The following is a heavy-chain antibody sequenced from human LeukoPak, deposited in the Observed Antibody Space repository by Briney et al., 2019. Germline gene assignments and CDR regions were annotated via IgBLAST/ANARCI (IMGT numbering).Heavy chain of an antibody. D-gene: IGHD1-26*01. Sequence: SVKVSCKASGGTFSSYAISWVRQAPGQGLEWMGGIIPIFGTANYAQKFQGRVTITADESTSTAYMELSSLRSEDTAVYYCARDHREVGATTPWFDPWGQGTLVTVSS. CDR3: ARDHREVGATTPWFDP. CDR2: IIPIFGTA. CDR1: GGTFSSYA. J-gene: IGHJ5*02. V-gene: IGHV1-69*01.